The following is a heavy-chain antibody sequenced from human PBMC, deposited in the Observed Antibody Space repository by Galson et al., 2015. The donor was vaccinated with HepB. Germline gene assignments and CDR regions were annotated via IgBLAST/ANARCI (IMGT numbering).Heavy chain of an antibody. J-gene: IGHJ1*01. Sequence: SVKVSCKASGYTFTSYAMHWVRQAPGQRLEWMGWINAGNGNTKYSQKFQGRVTITRDTSASTAYMELSSLRSEDTAVYYCARERSPDCSSTSCYFVEYFQHWGQGTLVTVPS. D-gene: IGHD2-2*01. V-gene: IGHV1-3*01. CDR2: INAGNGNT. CDR1: GYTFTSYA. CDR3: ARERSPDCSSTSCYFVEYFQH.